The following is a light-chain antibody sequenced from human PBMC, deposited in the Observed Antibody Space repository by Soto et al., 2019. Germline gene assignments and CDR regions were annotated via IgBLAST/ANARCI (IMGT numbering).Light chain of an antibody. CDR1: SSDVGAYKY. V-gene: IGLV2-8*01. Sequence: QSALTQPPSASGSPGQSVTISCTGTSSDVGAYKYVSWYQQYPGKAPKLMIYEFTKRPSGVPDRFSGSKSGNTASLTVSVIKDEDEADYYCTSYVGNDIWVFGGGTKLTV. J-gene: IGLJ3*02. CDR3: TSYVGNDIWV. CDR2: EFT.